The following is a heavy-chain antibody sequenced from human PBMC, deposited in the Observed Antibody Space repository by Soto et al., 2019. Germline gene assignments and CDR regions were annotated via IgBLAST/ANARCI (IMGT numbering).Heavy chain of an antibody. V-gene: IGHV4-31*03. CDR2: IYYSGST. CDR3: ARVGAAYQVPIDLLGRVWFDP. J-gene: IGHJ5*02. D-gene: IGHD2-2*01. CDR1: GGSISSGGYY. Sequence: QVQLQESGPGLVKPSQTLSLTCTVSGGSISSGGYYWSWIRQHPGKGLEWVGYIYYSGSTYYTPYLKRRVTIPVYTSKNQFPLRLSCGAAGNKAVFYFARVGAAYQVPIDLLGRVWFDPWGQGTLVTVS.